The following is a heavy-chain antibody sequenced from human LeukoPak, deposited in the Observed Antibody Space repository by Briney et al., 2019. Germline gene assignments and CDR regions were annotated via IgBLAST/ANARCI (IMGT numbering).Heavy chain of an antibody. V-gene: IGHV4-34*01. Sequence: PSETLSLTCAVYGGSFSGYYWSWIRQPPGKGLEWIGEINHSGSTNYNPSLKSRVTISVDTSKNQFSLKLSSVTAAGTAVYYCVKSGWYGHRARRRVAYGMDVWGQGTTVTVSS. CDR1: GGSFSGYY. CDR2: INHSGST. CDR3: VKSGWYGHRARRRVAYGMDV. D-gene: IGHD2-15*01. J-gene: IGHJ6*02.